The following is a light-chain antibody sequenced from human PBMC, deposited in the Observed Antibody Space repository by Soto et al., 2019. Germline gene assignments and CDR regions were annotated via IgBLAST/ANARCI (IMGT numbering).Light chain of an antibody. CDR3: QQYGSSSYT. CDR2: GAS. V-gene: IGKV3-20*01. J-gene: IGKJ2*01. Sequence: EIVLTQSPGTLSLSPGERATLSCRASQSIASSYFTWYQHKPGQAPRLLIYGASSRATGIPDRFSGSGSGTDFTLTISRLEPEDFAVYYCQQYGSSSYTFGQGTQLEIK. CDR1: QSIASSY.